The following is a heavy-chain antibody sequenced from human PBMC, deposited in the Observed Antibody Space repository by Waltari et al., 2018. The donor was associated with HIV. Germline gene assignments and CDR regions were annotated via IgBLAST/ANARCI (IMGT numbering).Heavy chain of an antibody. CDR2: ITWNRDSL. CDR1: GFTFDDYD. CDR3: AKARSTQIDY. Sequence: EVQLVESGGGLVQPGRSLRLSCAASGFTFDDYDMHWVRQAQGKGLDWGSVITWNRDSLAYADPVKGRFTSSRDNAKNSLYLQMNSLRAEDTALYYCAKARSTQIDYWGQGTLVTVSS. V-gene: IGHV3-9*01. J-gene: IGHJ4*02.